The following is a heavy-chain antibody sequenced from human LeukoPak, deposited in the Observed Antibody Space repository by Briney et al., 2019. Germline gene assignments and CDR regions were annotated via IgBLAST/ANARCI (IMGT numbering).Heavy chain of an antibody. D-gene: IGHD3-22*01. CDR3: ARDVASRGYFWD. CDR2: INPSGGST. V-gene: IGHV1-46*01. CDR1: GYTFTNYY. Sequence: ASVKVSCKASGYTFTNYYMHWVRQAPGQGLEWMGIINPSGGSTTYAQKFQGRVTMTRDSSTSTVYMELRSLRSEDTAVYYCARDVASRGYFWDWGQGTLVTVSS. J-gene: IGHJ4*02.